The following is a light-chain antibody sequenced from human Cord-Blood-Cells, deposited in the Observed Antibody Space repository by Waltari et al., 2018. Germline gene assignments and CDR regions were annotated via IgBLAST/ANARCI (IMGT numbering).Light chain of an antibody. CDR1: QSLLHSNGYNY. Sequence: DIVMTQSPLSLPVTPGEPASISCRSSQSLLHSNGYNYLDWYLQKPGQSPQLLIYLGSNRTSGVPHRFTISGSATNFTLKIIRVEAEDVGVYYCMQALQTPWTFGQGTKVEIK. V-gene: IGKV2-28*01. J-gene: IGKJ1*01. CDR3: MQALQTPWT. CDR2: LGS.